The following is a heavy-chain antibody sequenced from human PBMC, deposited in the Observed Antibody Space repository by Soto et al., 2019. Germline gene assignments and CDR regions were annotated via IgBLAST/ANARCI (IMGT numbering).Heavy chain of an antibody. V-gene: IGHV5-51*01. D-gene: IGHD3-22*01. CDR3: ARHQIMIVVVSQSGDAFDI. CDR2: IYPGDSDT. Sequence: GESLKISCKGSGYSFTSYWIGWVRQMPGKGLEWMGIIYPGDSDTRYSPSFQGQVTISADKSISTAYLQWSSLKASDTAMYYCARHQIMIVVVSQSGDAFDIWGQGTMVTVSS. CDR1: GYSFTSYW. J-gene: IGHJ3*02.